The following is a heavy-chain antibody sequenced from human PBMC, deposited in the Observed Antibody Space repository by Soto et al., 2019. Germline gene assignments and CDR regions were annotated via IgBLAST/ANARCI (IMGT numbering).Heavy chain of an antibody. Sequence: QVQLQESGPGLVKPSQTLSLTCTVSGGSISGGGYYWSWIRQHPGKGLEWIGYIYYSGSTYYNPSLKSRVTISVDTSKNQFSLKLSSVTAADTAVYYCARVVVAPKDHAFDIWGQGTMVTVSS. V-gene: IGHV4-31*03. J-gene: IGHJ3*02. D-gene: IGHD3-22*01. CDR1: GGSISGGGYY. CDR3: ARVVVAPKDHAFDI. CDR2: IYYSGST.